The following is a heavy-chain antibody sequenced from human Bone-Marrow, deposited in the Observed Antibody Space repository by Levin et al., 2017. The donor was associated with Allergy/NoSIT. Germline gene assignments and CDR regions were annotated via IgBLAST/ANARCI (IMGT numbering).Heavy chain of an antibody. CDR2: IYHSGIT. Sequence: SETLSLTCAVSGISISSLHYWAWIRQPPGKGLEWIGTIYHSGITYYNSSLTSRVTMLIDTSKNVFSLSMTSVTAADTAVYYCARGLWELRPLPAFDPWGQGTLVTVSS. D-gene: IGHD1-26*01. CDR3: ARGLWELRPLPAFDP. CDR1: GISISSLHY. V-gene: IGHV4-38-2*01. J-gene: IGHJ5*02.